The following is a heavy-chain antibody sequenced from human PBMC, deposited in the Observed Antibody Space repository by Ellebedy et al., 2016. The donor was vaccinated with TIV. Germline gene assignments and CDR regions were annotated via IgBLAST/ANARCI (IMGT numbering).Heavy chain of an antibody. V-gene: IGHV3-48*03. D-gene: IGHD1-7*01. Sequence: PGGSLRLSCAASGFTFSSYEMNWVRQAPGKGLEWVSYISSSGSTIYYADSVKGRFTISRDNAKKSLYLQMNSLRDEDTAVYYCARDLGAGTMDPYFDYWGQGTLVSVSS. CDR3: ARDLGAGTMDPYFDY. J-gene: IGHJ4*02. CDR2: ISSSGSTI. CDR1: GFTFSSYE.